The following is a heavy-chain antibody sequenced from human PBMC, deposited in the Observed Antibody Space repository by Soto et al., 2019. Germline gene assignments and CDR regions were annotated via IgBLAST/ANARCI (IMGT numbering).Heavy chain of an antibody. CDR2: ISYDGSNK. J-gene: IGHJ6*02. V-gene: IGHV3-30-3*01. CDR1: GYTLSSYA. Sequence: PGGSLRLSCAASGYTLSSYAMHWVRQAPGKGLEWVAVISYDGSNKYYADSVKGRFTISRDNSKNTLCLQMNSLRAEDTAVYYCAREQQLLGMDVWGQGTTVTVSS. D-gene: IGHD6-13*01. CDR3: AREQQLLGMDV.